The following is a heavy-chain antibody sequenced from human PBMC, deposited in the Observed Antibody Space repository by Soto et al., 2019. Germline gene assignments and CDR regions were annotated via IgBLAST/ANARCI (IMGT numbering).Heavy chain of an antibody. J-gene: IGHJ6*02. V-gene: IGHV3-33*01. CDR3: ARGQYSDGMDL. D-gene: IGHD1-26*01. CDR1: GFTFSSYG. Sequence: QVQLVESGGGVVQPGRSLRLSCAASGFTFSSYGIHWVRLAPGKGLEWVAVIWYDGSNKYYADSVKGRFTLSRDNSKNTVYLQMNSLRVEDTAVYYCARGQYSDGMDLWGQGTKVTVSS. CDR2: IWYDGSNK.